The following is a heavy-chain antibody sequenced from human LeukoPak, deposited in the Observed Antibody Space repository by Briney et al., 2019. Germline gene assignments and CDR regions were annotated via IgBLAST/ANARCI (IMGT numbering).Heavy chain of an antibody. D-gene: IGHD2-21*01. Sequence: GGSLRLSCTASGFTFSSYAMSWFRQAPGKGLEWVSGISGSGIGGRTHYADSVKGRFTISRDNSKNTLYLQMNSLRAEDTAVYYCAREPRLHIPFDYWGQGTLVTVSS. V-gene: IGHV3-23*01. CDR1: GFTFSSYA. CDR2: ISGSGIGGRT. CDR3: AREPRLHIPFDY. J-gene: IGHJ4*02.